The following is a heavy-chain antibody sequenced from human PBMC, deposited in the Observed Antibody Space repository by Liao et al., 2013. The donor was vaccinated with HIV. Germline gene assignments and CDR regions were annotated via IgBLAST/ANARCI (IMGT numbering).Heavy chain of an antibody. CDR3: ARNRDIAARIGSPYYFDY. CDR2: IYTTGGT. Sequence: QVQLQESGPGLVKPSQTLSLTCTVSGGSISSGGYYWSWIRQPAGKGLEWIGRIYTTGGTNYNPSLKSRITISVDTPKNQFSLKLSSVTAADTAVYYCARNRDIAARIGSPYYFDYWGQGTLVTVSS. V-gene: IGHV4-61*02. D-gene: IGHD6-6*01. J-gene: IGHJ4*02. CDR1: GGSISSGGYY.